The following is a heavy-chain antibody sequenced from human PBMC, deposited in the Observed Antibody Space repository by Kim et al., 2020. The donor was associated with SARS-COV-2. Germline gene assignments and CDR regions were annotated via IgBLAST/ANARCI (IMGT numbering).Heavy chain of an antibody. J-gene: IGHJ3*02. V-gene: IGHV4-31*02. D-gene: IGHD3-10*01. Sequence: GGPSNTPALKSRVNISGDTSKNQFSLKLSSVTAADTAVYYCARELLGAFDIWGQGTMVTVSS. CDR3: ARELLGAFDI. CDR2: GGP.